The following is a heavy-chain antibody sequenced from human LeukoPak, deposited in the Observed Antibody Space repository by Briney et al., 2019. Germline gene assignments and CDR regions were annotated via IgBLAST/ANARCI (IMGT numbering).Heavy chain of an antibody. Sequence: GGSLRLSCIASGFTFSSYTMTWVRQAPGKGLKWVSTITTGDGNTYYADSVKGRFTVSRDDSKNTLYLQMNSLRAEDTAVYYCAKDGGLWVSAHWGDSWGRGTLVTVSS. V-gene: IGHV3-23*01. CDR2: ITTGDGNT. D-gene: IGHD7-27*01. J-gene: IGHJ4*02. CDR1: GFTFSSYT. CDR3: AKDGGLWVSAHWGDS.